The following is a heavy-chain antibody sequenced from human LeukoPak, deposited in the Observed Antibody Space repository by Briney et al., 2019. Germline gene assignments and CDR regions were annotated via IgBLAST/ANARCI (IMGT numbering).Heavy chain of an antibody. CDR2: INTNTGNP. J-gene: IGHJ5*02. Sequence: ASVKVSCKASGYTFTSYAMNWVRQAPGQGLEWTGWINTNTGNPTYAQGFTGRFVFSLDTSVSTAYLQISSLKAEDTAVYYCAAVLLWFGEPTGPWFDPWGQGTLVTVSS. CDR3: AAVLLWFGEPTGPWFDP. D-gene: IGHD3-10*01. V-gene: IGHV7-4-1*02. CDR1: GYTFTSYA.